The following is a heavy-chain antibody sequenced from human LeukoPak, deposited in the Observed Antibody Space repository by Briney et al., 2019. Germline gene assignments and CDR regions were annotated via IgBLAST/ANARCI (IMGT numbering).Heavy chain of an antibody. CDR2: ISSSSTI. CDR3: ARGGTSSSLAY. D-gene: IGHD4-23*01. J-gene: IGHJ4*02. Sequence: GGSLRLSCAASGFTFSSYSINWVRQAPGKGLEWVSYISSSSTISYADSVKGRFTISRDNANNPLYLQMNSLRDEDTAVYYCARGGTSSSLAYWGQGTLVTVSS. V-gene: IGHV3-48*02. CDR1: GFTFSSYS.